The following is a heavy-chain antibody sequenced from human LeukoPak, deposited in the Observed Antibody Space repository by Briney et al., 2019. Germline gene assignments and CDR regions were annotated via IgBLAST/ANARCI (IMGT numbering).Heavy chain of an antibody. J-gene: IGHJ1*01. D-gene: IGHD3-22*01. CDR3: ATATCYYDSSGYKYFQH. Sequence: ASVKVSCKVSGYTLTELSMHWVRQAPGKGLEWMGGFDPEDGETIYAQKFQGRVTMTEDTSTDTAYMELSSLRSEDTAVYYCATATCYYDSSGYKYFQHWGQGTLVTVSS. CDR2: FDPEDGET. V-gene: IGHV1-24*01. CDR1: GYTLTELS.